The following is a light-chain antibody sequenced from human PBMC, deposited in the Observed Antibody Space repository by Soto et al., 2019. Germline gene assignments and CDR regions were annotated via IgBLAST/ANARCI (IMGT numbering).Light chain of an antibody. V-gene: IGLV2-14*02. J-gene: IGLJ2*01. CDR1: SSDIGSYNL. CDR2: EGN. Sequence: QSVLTQPASVSGSPGQSITISCTGTSSDIGSYNLVSWYQQHPGKAPKVMIYEGNKRPSGVSNRFSGSKSGNTASLTISGLQAEDEADYYCSSYTSSSTLGVVFGGGTKLTVL. CDR3: SSYTSSSTLGVV.